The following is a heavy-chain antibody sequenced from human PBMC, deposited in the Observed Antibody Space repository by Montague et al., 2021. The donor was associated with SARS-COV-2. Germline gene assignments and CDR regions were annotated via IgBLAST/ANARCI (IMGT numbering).Heavy chain of an antibody. D-gene: IGHD1-1*01. V-gene: IGHV4-39*01. CDR3: ARRVTRGAFDV. CDR1: GGSINSSTYY. CDR2: IYYSGAS. J-gene: IGHJ3*01. Sequence: SETLSLTCIVSGGSINSSTYYWAWIRQPPGKGLEWIATIYYSGASWSGPSLRSRVTISADTSRNQFNLKLTSVTAADMGLYYCARRVTRGAFDVWGQGTMVTVSS.